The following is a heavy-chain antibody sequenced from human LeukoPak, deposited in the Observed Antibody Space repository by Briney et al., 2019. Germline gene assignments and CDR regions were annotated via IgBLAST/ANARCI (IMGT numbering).Heavy chain of an antibody. V-gene: IGHV3-7*02. CDR3: ARASSKQLAGYLPDGFDI. Sequence: PGGSLRLSCVASGFTFSSFWMSWVRRAPGKGLEWVANINEDGSEKYYVDSVKGRFTISRDNAKNSLSLQMNSLRADDAAVYYCARASSKQLAGYLPDGFDIWGQGTMVTVSS. D-gene: IGHD3-9*01. J-gene: IGHJ3*02. CDR1: GFTFSSFW. CDR2: INEDGSEK.